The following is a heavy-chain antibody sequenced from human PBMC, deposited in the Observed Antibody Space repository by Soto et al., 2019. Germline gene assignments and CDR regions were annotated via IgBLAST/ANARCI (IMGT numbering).Heavy chain of an antibody. D-gene: IGHD6-13*01. CDR2: INAGNGNT. Sequence: ASVKVSCKASGYTFTSYAMHWVRQAPGQRLEWMGWINAGNGNTNYSQKFQGRVTITRDTSTSTAYMELSSLRSEVTAVYYCATAAYSTSWYGFWGQGTLVTVSS. J-gene: IGHJ4*02. CDR3: ATAAYSTSWYGF. V-gene: IGHV1-3*01. CDR1: GYTFTSYA.